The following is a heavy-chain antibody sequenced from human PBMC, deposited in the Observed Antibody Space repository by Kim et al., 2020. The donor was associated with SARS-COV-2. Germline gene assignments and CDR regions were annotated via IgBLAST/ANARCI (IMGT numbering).Heavy chain of an antibody. CDR2: IVVGNGNT. CDR3: AAEIGSHGYLNS. CDR1: GLTFSPYT. V-gene: IGHV1-58*01. D-gene: IGHD5-18*01. J-gene: IGHJ4*02. Sequence: SVKVSCKASGLTFSPYTVQWVRQARGQCLEWIGWIVVGNGNTDYAQTLQERVTITRDLSTSTAYMELSSLRSEDTAVYYCAAEIGSHGYLNSWGQGTLV.